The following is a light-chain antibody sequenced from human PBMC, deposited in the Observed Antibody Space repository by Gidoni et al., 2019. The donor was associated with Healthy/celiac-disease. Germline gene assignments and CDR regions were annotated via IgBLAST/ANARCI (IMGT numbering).Light chain of an antibody. J-gene: IGKJ5*01. CDR1: QSVSSN. CDR2: GAS. Sequence: EIVMTQPPATLSVSPGERATLSCRARQSVSSNFAWYQQKPGQAPSLLLYGASTRATGIPARFSGSGSGTEFTLTISSLQSEDFAVYYCQQYNNWPPVTFGQGTRLEIK. CDR3: QQYNNWPPVT. V-gene: IGKV3-15*01.